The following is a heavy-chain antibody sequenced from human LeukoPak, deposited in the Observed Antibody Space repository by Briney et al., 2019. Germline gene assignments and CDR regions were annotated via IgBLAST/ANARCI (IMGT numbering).Heavy chain of an antibody. Sequence: SETLSLTCTVSGGSISSYYWSWIRQPPGKELEWIGYIYTSGSTNYNPSLKSRVTVSVDTSKNQFSLKLSSVTAADTAVYYCASSGSLLFDAVYWGQGTLVTVSS. D-gene: IGHD2-21*02. V-gene: IGHV4-4*09. J-gene: IGHJ4*02. CDR3: ASSGSLLFDAVY. CDR1: GGSISSYY. CDR2: IYTSGST.